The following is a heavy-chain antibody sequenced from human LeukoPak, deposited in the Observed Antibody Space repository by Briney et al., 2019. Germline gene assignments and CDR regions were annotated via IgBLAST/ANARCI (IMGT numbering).Heavy chain of an antibody. CDR1: GYTFTSYY. D-gene: IGHD1-14*01. CDR3: ARGITGDYYYYMDV. CDR2: INPSGGST. Sequence: GASVKVSCKASGYTFTSYYMHWVRQAPGQGLEWMGIINPSGGSTSYAQKFQGRVTMTTDTSTSTAYMELRSLRPDDTAVYYCARGITGDYYYYMDVWGKGTTVTVSS. V-gene: IGHV1-46*01. J-gene: IGHJ6*03.